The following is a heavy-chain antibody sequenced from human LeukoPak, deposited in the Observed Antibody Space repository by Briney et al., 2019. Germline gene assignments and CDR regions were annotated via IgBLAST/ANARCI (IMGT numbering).Heavy chain of an antibody. Sequence: DPGGSLRLSCAASGFTFSDYYMNWIRQAPGKGLEWVSYISTSGSVIYYADSVKGRFTISRDNAKNSLYLQMNSLRAEDTAVYYCARLEIAVGPPDYWGQGTLVTVSS. D-gene: IGHD6-19*01. CDR2: ISTSGSVI. CDR3: ARLEIAVGPPDY. V-gene: IGHV3-11*01. J-gene: IGHJ4*02. CDR1: GFTFSDYY.